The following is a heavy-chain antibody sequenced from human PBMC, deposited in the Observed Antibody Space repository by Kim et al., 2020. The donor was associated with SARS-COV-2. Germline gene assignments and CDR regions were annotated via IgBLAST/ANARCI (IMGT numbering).Heavy chain of an antibody. Sequence: TASVKGRSTISRDDSKSIAYLQMNSLNTEDTAVYYCTRDRAPYGDYAVYWGQGTLVTVSS. D-gene: IGHD4-17*01. CDR3: TRDRAPYGDYAVY. V-gene: IGHV3-49*01. J-gene: IGHJ4*02.